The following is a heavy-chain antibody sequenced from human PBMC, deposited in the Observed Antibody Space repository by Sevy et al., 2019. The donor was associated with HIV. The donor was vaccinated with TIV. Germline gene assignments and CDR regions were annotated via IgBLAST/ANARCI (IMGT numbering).Heavy chain of an antibody. CDR1: GFTFRTYA. D-gene: IGHD1-26*01. V-gene: IGHV3-30-3*01. CDR2: ISSNGDNT. CDR3: ARGPEWELRSLLSD. Sequence: GGSLRLSCAASGFTFRTYAFHWVRQAPGRGLEWIGLISSNGDNTFYANSVRGRFTISRDKSMTTLYLQMTSLTPYDTAVYYCARGPEWELRSLLSDWGQGTLVTVSS. J-gene: IGHJ4*02.